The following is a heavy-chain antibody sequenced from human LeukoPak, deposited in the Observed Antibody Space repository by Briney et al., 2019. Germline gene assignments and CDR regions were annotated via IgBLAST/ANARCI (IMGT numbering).Heavy chain of an antibody. D-gene: IGHD6-19*01. CDR1: GGSISRSDYY. Sequence: PSQTLSLTCSVSGGSISRSDYYWGWIRQPPGKGLEWIVYIYYSGITYYNPSLKSRVTISVDTSKNQFSLKLSSVTAADTAVYYCASTAPTSSGWYLKPWYYHGMDVWGQGTTVTVSS. V-gene: IGHV4-30-4*01. CDR3: ASTAPTSSGWYLKPWYYHGMDV. J-gene: IGHJ6*02. CDR2: IYYSGIT.